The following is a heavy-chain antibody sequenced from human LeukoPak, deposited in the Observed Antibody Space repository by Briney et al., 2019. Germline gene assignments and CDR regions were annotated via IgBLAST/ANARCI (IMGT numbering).Heavy chain of an antibody. CDR2: ISPDGSAK. Sequence: GGSLRLSCAASGFTFSTYWMTWVRQPPGKGLEWVANISPDGSAKNYGDSMKGRFTISRDNAKNSLYLQMNSLRAEDTAVYYCARVIVVVVGASDHFDYWGQGTLATVHS. CDR3: ARVIVVVVGASDHFDY. D-gene: IGHD2-15*01. CDR1: GFTFSTYW. J-gene: IGHJ4*02. V-gene: IGHV3-7*01.